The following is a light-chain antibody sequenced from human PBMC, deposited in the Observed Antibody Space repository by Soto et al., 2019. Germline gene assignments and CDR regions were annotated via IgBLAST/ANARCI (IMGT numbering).Light chain of an antibody. J-gene: IGKJ5*01. Sequence: DIQMTQSPSSLSASVGDRVTITCQASQDISNYLNWYQQKLGKAPKLLIYDASNLETGVPSRFSGSGSGTDFTFTISSLHPEYIATYYCQQYSHLITFGQGTRLEIK. CDR3: QQYSHLIT. CDR2: DAS. CDR1: QDISNY. V-gene: IGKV1-33*01.